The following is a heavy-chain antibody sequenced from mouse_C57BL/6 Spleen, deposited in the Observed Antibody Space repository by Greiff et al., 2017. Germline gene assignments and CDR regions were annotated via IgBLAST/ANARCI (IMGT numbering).Heavy chain of an antibody. CDR2: ISSGSSTI. CDR1: GFTFSDYG. CDR3: AREDYGNYEGWFAY. Sequence: EVMLVESGGGLVKPGGSLKLSCAASGFTFSDYGMHWVRQAPEKGLEWVAYISSGSSTIYYADTVKGRFTISRDNAKNPLFLQMTSLSSESTAMYYCAREDYGNYEGWFAYWGQGTLVTVSA. J-gene: IGHJ3*01. V-gene: IGHV5-17*01. D-gene: IGHD2-1*01.